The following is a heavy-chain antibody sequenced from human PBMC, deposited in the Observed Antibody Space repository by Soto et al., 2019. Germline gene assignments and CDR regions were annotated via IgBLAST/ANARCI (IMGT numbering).Heavy chain of an antibody. J-gene: IGHJ5*02. CDR1: GGSISSYY. V-gene: IGHV4-59*01. Sequence: PSETLSLTCTVSGGSISSYYWGWIRQPPGKGLEWIGYIYYSGSTNYNPSLKSRVTISVDTSKNQFSLKLSSVTAADTAVYYCARGLSIAARPGWFDPWGQGTLVTVS. D-gene: IGHD6-6*01. CDR3: ARGLSIAARPGWFDP. CDR2: IYYSGST.